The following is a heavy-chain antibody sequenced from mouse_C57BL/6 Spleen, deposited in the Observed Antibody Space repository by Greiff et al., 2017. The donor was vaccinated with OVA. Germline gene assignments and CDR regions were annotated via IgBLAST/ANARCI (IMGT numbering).Heavy chain of an antibody. CDR3: ARGGQGDMDY. CDR2: ISYDGSN. CDR1: GYSITSGYY. J-gene: IGHJ4*01. Sequence: EVQLQESGPGLVKPSQSLSLTCSVTGYSITSGYYWNWIRQFPGNKLEWMGYISYDGSNNYNPSLKNRISITRDTSKNQFFLKLNSVTTEDTATYYCARGGQGDMDYWGQGTSVTVSS. D-gene: IGHD3-3*01. V-gene: IGHV3-6*01.